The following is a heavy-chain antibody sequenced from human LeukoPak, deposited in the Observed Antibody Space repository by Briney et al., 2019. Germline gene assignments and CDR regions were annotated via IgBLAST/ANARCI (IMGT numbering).Heavy chain of an antibody. CDR3: SRESGPFCPFGH. Sequence: SGTLSLTCGVSGGSITTTNFWSWVRQPPGGGLEWIGEISPAGRTRYNPSLESRVTISIDKSKNHLYLNLDSVTAADTAVYYCSRESGPFCPFGHWGQGTLVAVTS. D-gene: IGHD1-26*01. V-gene: IGHV4-4*02. J-gene: IGHJ4*02. CDR2: ISPAGRT. CDR1: GGSITTTNF.